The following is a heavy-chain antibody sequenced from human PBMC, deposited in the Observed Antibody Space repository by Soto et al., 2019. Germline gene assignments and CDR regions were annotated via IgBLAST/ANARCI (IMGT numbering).Heavy chain of an antibody. J-gene: IGHJ6*02. D-gene: IGHD6-6*01. V-gene: IGHV3-7*01. CDR2: IKGDGSEK. Sequence: EVRLVESGGGVVQPGGSLRLSCVGSGFTFSSFWMSWVRQAPGKGLEWVANIKGDGSEKRYADTVKGRLTISSDNAKKSEPLQMNGLGVEDTAMYYCGGDDVRKGVGVWGPGTTGIVSS. CDR1: GFTFSSFW. CDR3: GGDDVRKGVGV.